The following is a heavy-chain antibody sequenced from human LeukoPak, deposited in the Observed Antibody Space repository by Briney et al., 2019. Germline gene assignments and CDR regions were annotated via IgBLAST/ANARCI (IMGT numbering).Heavy chain of an antibody. Sequence: PSETLSLTCAVYGGSFSGYYWSWIRQPPGKGLEWIGEINHSGSTNYNPSLKSRVTISVDTSKNQFSLKLSSVTAADTAVYYCARFGPYYYDSSGYSFDYWGQGTLVTVSS. CDR3: ARFGPYYYDSSGYSFDY. V-gene: IGHV4-34*01. CDR2: INHSGST. CDR1: GGSFSGYY. J-gene: IGHJ4*02. D-gene: IGHD3-22*01.